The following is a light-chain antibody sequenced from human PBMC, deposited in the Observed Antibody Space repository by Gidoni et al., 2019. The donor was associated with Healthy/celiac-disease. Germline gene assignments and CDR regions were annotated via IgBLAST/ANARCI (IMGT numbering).Light chain of an antibody. CDR2: KAS. V-gene: IGKV1-5*03. CDR3: QQYNSYWT. J-gene: IGKJ1*01. CDR1: QSISSW. Sequence: PSTLSASVGDRVTITCRASQSISSWLAWYQQKPGKAPKLLIYKASSLESGVPSRFSGSGSGTEFTLTISSLQPDDFATYYCQQYNSYWTFGQGTKVEIK.